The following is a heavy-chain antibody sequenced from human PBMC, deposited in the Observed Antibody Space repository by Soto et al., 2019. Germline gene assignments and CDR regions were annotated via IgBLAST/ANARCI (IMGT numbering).Heavy chain of an antibody. CDR1: GFTFSSYG. V-gene: IGHV3-33*01. D-gene: IGHD3-22*01. J-gene: IGHJ4*02. Sequence: QVQLVESGGGVVQPGRSLRLSCAASGFTFSSYGMHWVRQAPGKGLEWVAVIWYDGSNKYYADSVKGRFTISRDNSKNTLYLQMNSLRAEDTAVYYCARGSYYDSSGYYFFDYWGQGTLVTVSS. CDR2: IWYDGSNK. CDR3: ARGSYYDSSGYYFFDY.